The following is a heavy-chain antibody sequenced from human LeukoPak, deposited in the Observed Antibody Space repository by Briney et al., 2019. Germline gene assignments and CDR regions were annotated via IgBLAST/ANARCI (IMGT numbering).Heavy chain of an antibody. CDR2: ISAYNGNT. CDR3: ARGLGYDPYDSSGYCDY. J-gene: IGHJ4*02. V-gene: IGHV1-18*01. CDR1: GYTFTSYG. Sequence: GASVKVSCKASGYTFTSYGISWVRQAPGQELEWMGWISAYNGNTNYAQKLQGRVTMTTDTSTSTAYMELRSLRSDDTAVYYCARGLGYDPYDSSGYCDYWGQGTLVTVSS. D-gene: IGHD3-22*01.